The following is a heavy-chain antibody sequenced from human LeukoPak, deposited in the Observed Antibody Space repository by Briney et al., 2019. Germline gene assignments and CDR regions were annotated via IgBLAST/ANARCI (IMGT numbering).Heavy chain of an antibody. V-gene: IGHV4-34*01. Sequence: RTSETLSLTCAVYGGSFSGYYWSWIRQPPGKGLEWIGEINHSGSTNYNPSLKSRVTISVDTSKYQFSLKLSSVTAADTAVYYCARTRLNPLVRGTYDAFDIWGQGTMVTVSS. CDR1: GGSFSGYY. J-gene: IGHJ3*02. D-gene: IGHD3-10*01. CDR3: ARTRLNPLVRGTYDAFDI. CDR2: INHSGST.